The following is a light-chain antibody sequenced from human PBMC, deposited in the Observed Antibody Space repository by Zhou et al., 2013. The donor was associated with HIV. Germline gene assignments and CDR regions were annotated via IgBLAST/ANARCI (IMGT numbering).Light chain of an antibody. CDR3: QQYDNLLPLT. CDR1: QDISNY. J-gene: IGKJ4*01. CDR2: DAS. Sequence: DIQMTQSPSSLSASVGDRVTITCQASQDISNYLNWYQQKPGKAPKLLIYDASNLETGVPSRFSGSGSGTDFTFTISSLQPEDIATYYCQQYDNLLPLTFGGGTEGGDQT. V-gene: IGKV1-33*01.